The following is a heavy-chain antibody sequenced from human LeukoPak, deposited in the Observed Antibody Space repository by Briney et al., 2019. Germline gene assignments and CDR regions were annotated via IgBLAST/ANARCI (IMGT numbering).Heavy chain of an antibody. Sequence: GGSLRLSCAASGFTFSNYDIHWVRQAPGKGLEWVALISYDGNNKYYADSVKGRFTISRDNSKNTLYLQMNSLRAEDTAVYYCAKGFRFGELLSYFDYWGQGTLVTVSS. J-gene: IGHJ4*02. CDR1: GFTFSNYD. V-gene: IGHV3-30*18. CDR3: AKGFRFGELLSYFDY. D-gene: IGHD3-10*01. CDR2: ISYDGNNK.